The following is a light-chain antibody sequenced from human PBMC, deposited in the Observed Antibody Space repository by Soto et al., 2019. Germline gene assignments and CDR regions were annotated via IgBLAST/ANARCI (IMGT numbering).Light chain of an antibody. CDR3: QQHGSSPPSWT. J-gene: IGKJ1*01. CDR2: GAS. CDR1: QIVSSSY. V-gene: IGKV3-20*01. Sequence: EIVLTQSPGTLSLXXXXXAXXFCRVXQIVSSSYLAWYQQKPGQAPMLLIYGASSRATGIPDRFSGSGSGTDFTLTISRLEPEDFAVYYCQQHGSSPPSWTXGQGTKVEIK.